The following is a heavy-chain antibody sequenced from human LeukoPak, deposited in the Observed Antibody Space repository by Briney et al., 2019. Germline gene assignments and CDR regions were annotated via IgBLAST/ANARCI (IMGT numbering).Heavy chain of an antibody. Sequence: GGSLRPSCAASGFTFSSYGVHWVRQAPGKGLEWVAFIRYDGSNKYYADSVKGRFTISRDNSKNTLHLQMNSLRAEDTAVYYCAKEGYSYGYVPDYWGQGTLVTVSS. CDR2: IRYDGSNK. D-gene: IGHD5-18*01. CDR3: AKEGYSYGYVPDY. J-gene: IGHJ4*02. CDR1: GFTFSSYG. V-gene: IGHV3-30*02.